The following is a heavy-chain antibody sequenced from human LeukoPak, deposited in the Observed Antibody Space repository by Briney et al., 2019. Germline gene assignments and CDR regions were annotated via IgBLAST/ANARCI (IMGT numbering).Heavy chain of an antibody. D-gene: IGHD6-19*01. V-gene: IGHV3-23*01. Sequence: GGSLRLSCSASGFAFSVYAMSWLRQPPGKGLEWVSTINANSGTTSYAASVRGRFTIPRDNSKNTLYLQLNTLRADDTATYYCAKPISGGLAVTADWFHPWGQGTLVVVSS. CDR3: AKPISGGLAVTADWFHP. CDR2: INANSGTT. CDR1: GFAFSVYA. J-gene: IGHJ5*01.